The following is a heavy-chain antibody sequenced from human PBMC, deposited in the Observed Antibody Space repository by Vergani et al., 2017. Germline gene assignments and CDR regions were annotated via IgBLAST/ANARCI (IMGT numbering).Heavy chain of an antibody. D-gene: IGHD3-10*01. CDR2: ISAYNGIT. CDR3: ARGQSGSYYRYFEH. Sequence: QVQLVQSGPEVKKPGASVKVSCKASGYDFTNYGLGWVRQAPGQGLEWMGWISAYNGITKYAQKFQGRVSVTTDTSTTTVYMELRRLTSDDTAVYYCARGQSGSYYRYFEHWGQGTLVIVSS. J-gene: IGHJ1*01. V-gene: IGHV1-18*01. CDR1: GYDFTNYG.